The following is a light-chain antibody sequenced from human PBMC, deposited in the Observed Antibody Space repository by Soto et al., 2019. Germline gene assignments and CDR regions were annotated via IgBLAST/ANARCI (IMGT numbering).Light chain of an antibody. Sequence: SYELTQPPSVSVFPGQTASITCSGDKLGNKYVSWYQQKPGQSPVLVIHQDNKRPSGIPERFSGSNSGNTATLTISGTQAMDEADYYCQAWERSTVFGGGTKLTVL. CDR1: KLGNKY. CDR2: QDN. CDR3: QAWERSTV. V-gene: IGLV3-1*01. J-gene: IGLJ2*01.